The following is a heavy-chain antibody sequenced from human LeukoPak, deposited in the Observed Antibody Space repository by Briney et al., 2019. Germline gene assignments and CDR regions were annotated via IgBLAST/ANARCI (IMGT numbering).Heavy chain of an antibody. CDR1: GFTFSSYW. V-gene: IGHV3-74*01. Sequence: GGSLRLSSAASGFTFSSYWMHWVRQAPGKGLVWVSRINSDGSSTSYADSVKGRFTISRDNAKNTLYLQMNSLRAEDTAVYYCAKGYCSGGSCPSAPFYFDYWGQGTLVTVSS. CDR2: INSDGSST. CDR3: AKGYCSGGSCPSAPFYFDY. D-gene: IGHD2-15*01. J-gene: IGHJ4*02.